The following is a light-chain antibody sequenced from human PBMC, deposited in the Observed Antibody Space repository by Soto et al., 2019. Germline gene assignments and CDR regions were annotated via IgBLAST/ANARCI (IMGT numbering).Light chain of an antibody. J-gene: IGKJ4*01. V-gene: IGKV3-11*01. CDR2: DAS. Sequence: EIVLTQSPATLSLSPGERATLSCRASQSVSSYFAWYQQKPGQAPRLLIYDASKRATGIPARFSGSGSGTDFTLTISNLQPEDFAVYYCQQRGNWPLTFGGGTKVEIK. CDR1: QSVSSY. CDR3: QQRGNWPLT.